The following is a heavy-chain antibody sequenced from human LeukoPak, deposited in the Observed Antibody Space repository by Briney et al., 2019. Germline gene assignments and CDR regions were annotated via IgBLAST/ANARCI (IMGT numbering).Heavy chain of an antibody. CDR3: ARLGSGSNY. Sequence: SKTLSLTCTVPVGSVSSENYYRSWFRQPPGKGLEWIGNIHPSGNTNYNASLKSRVTMSVDTSKNQFSLQLSSVNPEDTAVYYCARLGSGSNYWGQGTLVTVSS. V-gene: IGHV4-61*01. CDR2: IHPSGNT. D-gene: IGHD3-10*01. J-gene: IGHJ4*02. CDR1: VGSVSSENYY.